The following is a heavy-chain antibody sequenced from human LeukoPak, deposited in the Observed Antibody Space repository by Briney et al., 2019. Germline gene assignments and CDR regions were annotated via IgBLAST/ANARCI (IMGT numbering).Heavy chain of an antibody. J-gene: IGHJ5*02. V-gene: IGHV4-59*01. D-gene: IGHD4-17*01. CDR1: GGSISSYY. CDR3: ARDDYGDYGANWFDP. Sequence: TSETLSLTCTVSGGSISSYYWSWIRQPPGKGLEWIGYIYYSGSTNYNPSLKSRVTISVDTSKNQFSLKLSSVTAADTAVYYCARDDYGDYGANWFDPWGQGTLVTVSS. CDR2: IYYSGST.